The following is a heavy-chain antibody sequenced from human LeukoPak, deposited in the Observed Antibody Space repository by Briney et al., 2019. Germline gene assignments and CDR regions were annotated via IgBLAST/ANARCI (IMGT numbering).Heavy chain of an antibody. J-gene: IGHJ4*02. CDR1: GFTFSSYE. V-gene: IGHV3-48*03. Sequence: GGSLRLSCAASGFTFSSYEMNWVRQAPGEGLEWVSYISSSGSTIYYADSVKGRFTISRDNAKNSLYLQMNSLRAEDTALYYCAKGILGEPYYFDYWGQGTLVTVSS. CDR3: AKGILGEPYYFDY. D-gene: IGHD4-17*01. CDR2: ISSSGSTI.